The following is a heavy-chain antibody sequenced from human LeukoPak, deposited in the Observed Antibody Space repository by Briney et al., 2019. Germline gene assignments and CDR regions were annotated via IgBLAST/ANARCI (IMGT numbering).Heavy chain of an antibody. CDR2: IYHSGST. CDR1: GYSISSGYY. CDR3: ARFSSGWYNYGYDR. J-gene: IGHJ5*02. D-gene: IGHD6-19*01. Sequence: PSETLSLTCAVSGYSISSGYYWGWIRQPPGKGLEWIGSIYHSGSTYYNPSLKSRVTISVDTPKNQFSLKLSSVTAADTAVYYCARFSSGWYNYGYDRWGQGTLVTVSS. V-gene: IGHV4-38-2*01.